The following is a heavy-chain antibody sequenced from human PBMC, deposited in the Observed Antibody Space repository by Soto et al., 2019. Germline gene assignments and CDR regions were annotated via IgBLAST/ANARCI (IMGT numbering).Heavy chain of an antibody. CDR1: GFTFSSYG. J-gene: IGHJ4*02. D-gene: IGHD3-9*01. CDR2: ISYDGSNK. Sequence: PGGSLRLSCAASGFTFSSYGMRWVRQAPGKGLEWVAVISYDGSNKYYADSVKGRFTISRDNSKNTLYVQMNSLRVEDTAVYYCAKGRDILTYFFDYWGQGTQVTVSS. CDR3: AKGRDILTYFFDY. V-gene: IGHV3-30*18.